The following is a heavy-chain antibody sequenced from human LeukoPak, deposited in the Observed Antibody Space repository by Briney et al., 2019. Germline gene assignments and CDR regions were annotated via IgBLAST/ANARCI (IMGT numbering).Heavy chain of an antibody. V-gene: IGHV1-3*01. J-gene: IGHJ4*02. CDR3: AREIDKDDYNRFFDY. CDR1: GYSFSTYT. Sequence: ASVKVSCKASGYSFSTYTMNWVRQAPGQRLEWMGWINAGNGNTKYSQKFQGRVTITRDTSASTAYMEMRSLRSEDTAVYYCAREIDKDDYNRFFDYWGQGTLVTVSS. D-gene: IGHD5-24*01. CDR2: INAGNGNT.